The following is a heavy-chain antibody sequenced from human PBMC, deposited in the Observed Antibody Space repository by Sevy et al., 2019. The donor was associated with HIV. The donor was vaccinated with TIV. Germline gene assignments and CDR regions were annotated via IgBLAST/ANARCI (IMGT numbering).Heavy chain of an antibody. CDR2: IWYDGSNK. V-gene: IGHV3-33*01. CDR1: GFTFSSYG. J-gene: IGHJ4*02. D-gene: IGHD3-10*01. Sequence: RGSLRLSCAASGFTFSSYGMHWVRQTPGKGLEWVAVIWYDGSNKYYADSVKGRFTISRDNSKNTLYLQMNSLRAEDTAVYYCARDKLPPVMVTMVRGALSYYFDYWGQGTLVTVSS. CDR3: ARDKLPPVMVTMVRGALSYYFDY.